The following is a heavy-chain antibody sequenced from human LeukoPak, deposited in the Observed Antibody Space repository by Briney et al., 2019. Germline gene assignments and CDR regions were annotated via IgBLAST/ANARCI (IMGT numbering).Heavy chain of an antibody. CDR2: ARNKAHGYTT. CDR3: VRAPYFDAFGTSFDAFDT. J-gene: IGHJ3*02. D-gene: IGHD2/OR15-2a*01. Sequence: AGGSLRLSCAASGFSFSDDHMDWVRQAPGKGLEWIGRARNKAHGYTTRYAVSVEGRFTISRDDSKNSVYLQMDSLKTEDTALYHCVRAPYFDAFGTSFDAFDTWGEGAMVTVSS. CDR1: GFSFSDDH. V-gene: IGHV3-72*01.